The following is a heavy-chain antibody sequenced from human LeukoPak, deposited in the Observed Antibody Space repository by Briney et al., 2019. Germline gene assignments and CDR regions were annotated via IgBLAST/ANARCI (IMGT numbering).Heavy chain of an antibody. J-gene: IGHJ6*03. V-gene: IGHV1-8*01. Sequence: GASVKVSCKASGYTFTSYDINWVRQATGQGLGWMGWMNPNSGNTGYAQKFQGRVTMTRNTSISTAYMELSSLRSEDTAVYYCARAVGYSSSRYYYYMDVWGKGTTVTVSS. CDR1: GYTFTSYD. CDR3: ARAVGYSSSRYYYYMDV. D-gene: IGHD6-6*01. CDR2: MNPNSGNT.